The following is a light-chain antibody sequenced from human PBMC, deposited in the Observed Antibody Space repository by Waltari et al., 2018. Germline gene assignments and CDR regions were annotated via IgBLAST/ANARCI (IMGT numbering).Light chain of an antibody. J-gene: IGKJ4*01. Sequence: DIQMTQSPSSLSASVGDRVSIACRASQYISDCLNWYQQKPGKAPKLLISAASSLQSGVPSRLSGSGSGTVFTLTISNLQPEDFATYYWQQSKNAPLTFGGGARVEI. V-gene: IGKV1-39*01. CDR3: QQSKNAPLT. CDR1: QYISDC. CDR2: AAS.